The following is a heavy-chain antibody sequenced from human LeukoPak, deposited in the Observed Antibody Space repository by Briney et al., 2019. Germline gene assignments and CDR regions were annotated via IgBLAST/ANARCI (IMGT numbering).Heavy chain of an antibody. Sequence: PSETLSLTCTVSGGSISSGDYYWSWIRQPPGKGLEWIVYIYYSGSTYYNPSLKSRVTISVDTSKNQFSLKLSSVTAADTAVYYCAGDMVREDAFDIWGQGTMVTVSS. V-gene: IGHV4-30-4*08. CDR1: GGSISSGDYY. CDR2: IYYSGST. D-gene: IGHD3-10*01. J-gene: IGHJ3*02. CDR3: AGDMVREDAFDI.